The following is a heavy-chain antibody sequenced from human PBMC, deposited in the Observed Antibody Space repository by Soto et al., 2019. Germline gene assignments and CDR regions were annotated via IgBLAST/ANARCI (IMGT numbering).Heavy chain of an antibody. CDR1: GFTFSDYY. V-gene: IGHV3-11*01. CDR2: FSNSGSTM. CDR3: ARDAGSGDHDSGYHYAFDY. Sequence: VESLRLSCAASGFTFSDYYMSWIRQAPGKGLEWVSYFSNSGSTMFYADSVKGRFTISRDNAKNSVYLHMHSLRAEDTAVYYCARDAGSGDHDSGYHYAFDYWGQGTLVTVSS. D-gene: IGHD3-22*01. J-gene: IGHJ4*02.